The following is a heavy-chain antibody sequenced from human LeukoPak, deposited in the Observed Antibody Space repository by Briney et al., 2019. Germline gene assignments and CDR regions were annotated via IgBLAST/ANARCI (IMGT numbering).Heavy chain of an antibody. J-gene: IGHJ4*02. Sequence: SETLSLTCTVSGGSISSYYWSWIRQPAGKGLEWIGRIYTGGSTNYNPSLKSRVTMSVDTSKNQFSLKLSSLTAADTAVYYCARDRLYRVAGDFDYWGQGTLVTVSS. D-gene: IGHD6-19*01. V-gene: IGHV4-4*07. CDR2: IYTGGST. CDR3: ARDRLYRVAGDFDY. CDR1: GGSISSYY.